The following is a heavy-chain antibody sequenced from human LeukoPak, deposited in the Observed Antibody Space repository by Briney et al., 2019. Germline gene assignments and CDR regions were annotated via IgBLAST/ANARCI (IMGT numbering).Heavy chain of an antibody. V-gene: IGHV3-23*01. CDR1: GFIFTNYA. Sequence: GGSLRLSCAASGFIFTNYAMSWVRQAPGKGLEWVSSISGTGGTTFYADSVKGRFTISRDNSKSTLYLQMTNLRAEDTAVYYCAKWTDYRGGWFDPWGQGTLVTVSS. CDR3: AKWTDYRGGWFDP. J-gene: IGHJ5*02. CDR2: ISGTGGTT. D-gene: IGHD4-11*01.